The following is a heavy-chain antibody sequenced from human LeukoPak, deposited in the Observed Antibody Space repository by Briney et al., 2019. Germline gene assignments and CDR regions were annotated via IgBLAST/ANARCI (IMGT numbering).Heavy chain of an antibody. CDR3: ARDRDGNNYFDY. V-gene: IGHV4-39*07. CDR2: IYYSGST. Sequence: SETLSLTCTVSGGSVTSSSHYWGWIRQPPGKGLEWIASIYYSGSTYYNSSLKSRVTISVDTSKNQFSLNLSSVTAADTAVYYCARDRDGNNYFDYWGQGTLVTVSS. CDR1: GGSVTSSSHY. D-gene: IGHD5-24*01. J-gene: IGHJ4*02.